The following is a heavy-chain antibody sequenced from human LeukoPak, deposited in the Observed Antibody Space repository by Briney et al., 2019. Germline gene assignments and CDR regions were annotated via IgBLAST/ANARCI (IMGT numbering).Heavy chain of an antibody. CDR1: GGSISSYY. Sequence: SETLSLTCTVSGGSISSYYWSWIRQPAGKGLEWVGRIYSSGSTNYNPSLKSRVTMSVDTSKNQFSLKLRSVTAADTAVYYCAREVRSSGYSLDYWGQGTLVTVSS. V-gene: IGHV4-4*07. CDR2: IYSSGST. CDR3: AREVRSSGYSLDY. J-gene: IGHJ4*02. D-gene: IGHD3-22*01.